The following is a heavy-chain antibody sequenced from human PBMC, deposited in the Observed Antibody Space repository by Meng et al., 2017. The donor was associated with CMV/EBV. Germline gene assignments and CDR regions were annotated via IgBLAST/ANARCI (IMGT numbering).Heavy chain of an antibody. CDR2: ISSSSSYI. J-gene: IGHJ4*02. V-gene: IGHV3-21*01. Sequence: GGSLRLSCAASGFTFSSYSMNWVRQAPGKGLEWVSSISSSSSYIYYADSVKGRFTISRDNAKNSLYLQMNSQRAEDTAVYYCAVGGGGATSPFDYWGQGTLVTVSS. CDR1: GFTFSSYS. D-gene: IGHD1-26*01. CDR3: AVGGGGATSPFDY.